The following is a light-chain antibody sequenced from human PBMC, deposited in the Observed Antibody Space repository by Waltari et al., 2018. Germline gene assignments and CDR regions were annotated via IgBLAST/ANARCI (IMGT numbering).Light chain of an antibody. Sequence: QLVLTQSPSASASLGASVKLTCTLSSGHSTNIIAWLQQQPEKGPRYLMNVNSAGSHNKGVGIPDRVSGSSSGAERYLTLSSLQSEDEADYDCQTGGHGTWVFGGGTRLTVL. V-gene: IGLV4-69*01. CDR3: QTGGHGTWV. J-gene: IGLJ3*02. CDR1: SGHSTNI. CDR2: VNSAGSH.